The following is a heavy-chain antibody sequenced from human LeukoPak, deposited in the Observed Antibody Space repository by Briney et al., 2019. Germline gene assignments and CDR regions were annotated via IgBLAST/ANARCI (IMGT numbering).Heavy chain of an antibody. CDR3: ARSRIVVGGFDY. CDR2: IYYSGST. J-gene: IGHJ4*02. Sequence: SETLSLTCTVSGGSISSHYWSWIRQPPGKGLEWIGYIYYSGSTNYNPSLKRRVTISVDTSKNQFSLKLSSVTAADTAVYYCARSRIVVGGFDYWGQGTLVTVSS. D-gene: IGHD3-22*01. CDR1: GGSISSHY. V-gene: IGHV4-59*11.